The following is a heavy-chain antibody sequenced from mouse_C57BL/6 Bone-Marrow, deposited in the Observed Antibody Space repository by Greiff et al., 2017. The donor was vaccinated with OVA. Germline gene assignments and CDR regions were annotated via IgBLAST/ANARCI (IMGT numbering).Heavy chain of an antibody. D-gene: IGHD1-1*01. V-gene: IGHV2-2*01. CDR2: IWSGGST. J-gene: IGHJ1*03. CDR3: ASYYGSSYGYFDV. Sequence: VQLVESGPGLVQPSQSLSITCTVSGFSLTSYGVHWVRQSPGKGLEWLGVIWSGGSTDYNAAFISRLSISKDNSKSQVFFKINSLQADDTAIYYCASYYGSSYGYFDVWGTGTTVTVSS. CDR1: GFSLTSYG.